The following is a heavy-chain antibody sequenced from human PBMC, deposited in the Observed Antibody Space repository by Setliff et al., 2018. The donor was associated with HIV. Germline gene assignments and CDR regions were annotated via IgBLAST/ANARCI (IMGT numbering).Heavy chain of an antibody. J-gene: IGHJ4*02. CDR1: GESFSRYY. Sequence: SETLSLTCAVYGESFSRYYFTWIRQAPGRGLEWIGEINHSAFTKYNPSLASRVTMSIDTSKNQFSLLLSSVTAADTAMYFCARRPGGITRARLDNWGQGTLVTVSS. CDR3: ARRPGGITRARLDN. CDR2: INHSAFT. D-gene: IGHD3-16*01. V-gene: IGHV4-34*01.